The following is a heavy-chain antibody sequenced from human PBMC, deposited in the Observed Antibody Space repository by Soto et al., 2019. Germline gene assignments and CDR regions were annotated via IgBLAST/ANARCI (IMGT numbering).Heavy chain of an antibody. CDR1: GGSFSGQC. V-gene: IGHV1-69*01. Sequence: QVQLVQSGAEVKKPGSSVKVSCKASGGSFSGQCVSWVRQAPGQRLEWMGGIIPMFRTTNYARKFQGRLTITADGSTNTASMELTSLTSEDTAIYYCANEPNWGQGTLVTVSS. CDR3: ANEPN. J-gene: IGHJ4*02. CDR2: IIPMFRTT.